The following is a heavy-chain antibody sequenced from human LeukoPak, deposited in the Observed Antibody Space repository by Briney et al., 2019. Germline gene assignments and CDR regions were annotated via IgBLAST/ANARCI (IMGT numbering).Heavy chain of an antibody. Sequence: SETLSLTCTVSSGSTSSYYWSWIRQPPGKGLEWIGYINYSGSTYNPSLKSRVTISVDTSKNQFSLKLSSVTAADTAVYYCARSSIAVAGTIDYWGQGTLVTVSS. CDR2: INYSGST. CDR1: SGSTSSYY. CDR3: ARSSIAVAGTIDY. D-gene: IGHD6-19*01. J-gene: IGHJ4*02. V-gene: IGHV4-59*01.